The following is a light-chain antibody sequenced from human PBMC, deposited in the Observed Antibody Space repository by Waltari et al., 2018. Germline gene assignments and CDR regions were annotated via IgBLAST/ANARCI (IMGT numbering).Light chain of an antibody. V-gene: IGKV1-13*02. CDR1: QDISSA. J-gene: IGKJ4*01. CDR3: QQFNSFPLT. Sequence: AIQLTQSPSSLSASVGDKVTITCRASQDISSALAWYRLRPGKAPKFLIYYASILERGVPSRFRGSGSETDFTLTTSSLQPDDFGTYFCQQFNSFPLTFGGGTKVEMK. CDR2: YAS.